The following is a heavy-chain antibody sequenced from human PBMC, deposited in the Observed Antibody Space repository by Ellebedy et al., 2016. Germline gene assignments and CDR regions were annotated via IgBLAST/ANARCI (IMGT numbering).Heavy chain of an antibody. J-gene: IGHJ4*02. D-gene: IGHD6-6*01. Sequence: GESLKISXAASGFTFSSYGMHWVRQAPGKGLEWVAVIWYDGSNKYYADSVKGRFTISRDNSKNTLYLQMNSLRAEDTAVYYCARDPKQLGDFDYWGQGTLVTVSS. V-gene: IGHV3-33*01. CDR3: ARDPKQLGDFDY. CDR2: IWYDGSNK. CDR1: GFTFSSYG.